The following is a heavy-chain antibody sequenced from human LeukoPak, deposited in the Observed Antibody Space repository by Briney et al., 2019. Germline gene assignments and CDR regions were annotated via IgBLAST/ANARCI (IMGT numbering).Heavy chain of an antibody. CDR1: GGSFSGYY. V-gene: IGHV4-34*01. J-gene: IGHJ5*02. Sequence: SETLSLTCAVYGGSFSGYYWSWIRQPPGKGLEWIGEINHSGSTNYNPSLKSRVTISVDTSKNQFSLKLSSVTAADTAVYYCARGPYDFWSGYLPWSDPWGQGTLVAVSS. CDR2: INHSGST. D-gene: IGHD3-3*01. CDR3: ARGPYDFWSGYLPWSDP.